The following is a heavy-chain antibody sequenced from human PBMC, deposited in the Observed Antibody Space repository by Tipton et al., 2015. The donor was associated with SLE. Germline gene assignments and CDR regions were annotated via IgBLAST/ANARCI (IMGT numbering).Heavy chain of an antibody. CDR3: ARTPRVDCGGDCHLGY. CDR2: INPSGGST. Sequence: QSGPEVKMPGASVQVSCKASGYTFTSYYMHWVRQAPGQGLEWMGIINPSGGSTSYAQKFQGRVTMTRDTSTSTDYMELSSLRSEDTAVYYCARTPRVDCGGDCHLGYCGQRTLVAVSS. J-gene: IGHJ4*02. CDR1: GYTFTSYY. D-gene: IGHD2-21*01. V-gene: IGHV1-46*01.